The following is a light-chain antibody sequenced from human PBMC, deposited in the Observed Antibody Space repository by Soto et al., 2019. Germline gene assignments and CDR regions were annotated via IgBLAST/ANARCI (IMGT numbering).Light chain of an antibody. V-gene: IGKV3-15*01. Sequence: EIVMTQSPASLSVSLGERATLSCRASQSVSSNLAWYQQKPGQAPRLLIYGASTRATGIPARFSSSGSGTEFPITSSRLHSEVFAFYYLQQYSNSPTFGQGTKVEIK. J-gene: IGKJ1*01. CDR2: GAS. CDR3: QQYSNSPT. CDR1: QSVSSN.